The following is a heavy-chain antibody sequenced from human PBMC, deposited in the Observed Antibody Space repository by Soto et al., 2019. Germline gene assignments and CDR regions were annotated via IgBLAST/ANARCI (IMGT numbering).Heavy chain of an antibody. CDR3: ARDGVIVGATKFDY. J-gene: IGHJ4*02. Sequence: QVQLVESGGGVVQPGRSLRLSCAASGFTFSSYGMHWVRQAPGKGREWVAVIWYDGSNKYYADSVKGRFAISRDNSKNTLYLQMNSRRAEDTAVYYCARDGVIVGATKFDYWGQGTLVTVSS. V-gene: IGHV3-33*01. CDR2: IWYDGSNK. CDR1: GFTFSSYG. D-gene: IGHD1-26*01.